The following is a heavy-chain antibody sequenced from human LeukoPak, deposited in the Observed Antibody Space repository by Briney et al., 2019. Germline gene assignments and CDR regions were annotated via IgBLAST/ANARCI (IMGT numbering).Heavy chain of an antibody. CDR2: ISDSGGST. CDR3: AKGGGYSYGPRDYYYYGMDV. D-gene: IGHD5-18*01. CDR1: GFTFSSYA. Sequence: PGGSLRLSCAASGFTFSSYAMSWVRQAPGKGLEWVSAISDSGGSTYYADSVKGRFTISRDNSKNTLYLQMNSLRAEDTAVYYCAKGGGYSYGPRDYYYYGMDVWGQGTTVTVSS. J-gene: IGHJ6*02. V-gene: IGHV3-23*01.